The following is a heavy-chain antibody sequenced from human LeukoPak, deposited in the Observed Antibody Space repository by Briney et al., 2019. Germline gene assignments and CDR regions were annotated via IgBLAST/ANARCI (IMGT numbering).Heavy chain of an antibody. J-gene: IGHJ6*02. Sequence: GRSLRLSCAASGFTFSSYGMHWVRQAPGKGLEWVAVIWYDGSNKYYADSVKGRFTISRDSSKNTLYLQMNSLRAEDTAVYYCARDTTSGWRHYYYGMDVWGQGTTATVSS. D-gene: IGHD3-10*01. CDR3: ARDTTSGWRHYYYGMDV. CDR2: IWYDGSNK. CDR1: GFTFSSYG. V-gene: IGHV3-33*01.